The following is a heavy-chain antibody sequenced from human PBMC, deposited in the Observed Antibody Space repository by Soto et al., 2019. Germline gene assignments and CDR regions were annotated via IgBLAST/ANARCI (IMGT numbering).Heavy chain of an antibody. CDR2: ISSSGSYI. V-gene: IGHV3-21*01. Sequence: ESLRLSCAASGFTFSSYSMNWVRQAPGKGLEWVSSISSSGSYIYYADSVKGRFTISRDNAKNSLYLQMNSLRAEDTAVYYCARTYSDSSGYYYVGGLPYFDYWGQGTLVTVSS. D-gene: IGHD3-22*01. CDR3: ARTYSDSSGYYYVGGLPYFDY. CDR1: GFTFSSYS. J-gene: IGHJ4*02.